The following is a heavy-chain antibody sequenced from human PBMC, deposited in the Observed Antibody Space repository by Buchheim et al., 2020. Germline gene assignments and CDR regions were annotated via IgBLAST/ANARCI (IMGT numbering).Heavy chain of an antibody. Sequence: EVQLVESGGGLVQPGGSLRLSCAASGFTVSSNYMSWVRQAPGKGLEWVSVIYSGGSTYYADSVKGGFTISRDNSTNTLKLQMNSLRAEDTAVYYCAREDDCSSTSCYYGMDVWGQGTT. V-gene: IGHV3-66*01. CDR3: AREDDCSSTSCYYGMDV. J-gene: IGHJ6*02. CDR1: GFTVSSNY. D-gene: IGHD2-2*01. CDR2: IYSGGST.